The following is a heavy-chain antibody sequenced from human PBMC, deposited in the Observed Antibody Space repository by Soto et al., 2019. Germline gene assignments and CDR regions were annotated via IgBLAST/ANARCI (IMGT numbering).Heavy chain of an antibody. D-gene: IGHD6-19*01. CDR1: GGSISTPYW. V-gene: IGHV4-4*02. CDR3: AYSTGWYRLDV. J-gene: IGHJ3*01. CDR2: VYHSGGN. Sequence: QVHLQESGPGLVKPSGTLSLTCAVSGGSISTPYWWTWVRQPPGKELEWIGDVYHSGGNNYNPSLMSRVTISLDKSKNQFSLKMMSVPAADTAIYYCAYSTGWYRLDVWGQGTMVIVSS.